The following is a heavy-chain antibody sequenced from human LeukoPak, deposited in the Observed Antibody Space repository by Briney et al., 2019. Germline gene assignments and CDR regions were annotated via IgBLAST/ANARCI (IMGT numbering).Heavy chain of an antibody. CDR3: TRDPQAVAINTYA. CDR1: GVSVSSNF. V-gene: IGHV3-66*01. Sequence: PGGSLRLSCAASGVSVSSNFMIWVRQAPGKGLEWVSLIYSGGETSYADSVKGRFSISRDNSKNTLYLQMNSLRVEDTAVYYRTRDPQAVAINTYAWGQGTLVTVSS. J-gene: IGHJ5*02. CDR2: IYSGGET. D-gene: IGHD6-13*01.